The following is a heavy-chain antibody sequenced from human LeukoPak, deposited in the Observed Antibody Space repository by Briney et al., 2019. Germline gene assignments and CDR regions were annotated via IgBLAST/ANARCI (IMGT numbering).Heavy chain of an antibody. Sequence: PGGSLRLSCAASGFSFSDYAMTWVRQAPGKGLEWVSVIGGDSGGIQYADSVKGRFSISRDSSKNTLYLQMNSLRAEDTAVYYCATGGDYYYSHYWGQGTLVTVSS. CDR2: IGGDSGGI. V-gene: IGHV3-23*01. J-gene: IGHJ4*02. CDR3: ATGGDYYYSHY. D-gene: IGHD3-22*01. CDR1: GFSFSDYA.